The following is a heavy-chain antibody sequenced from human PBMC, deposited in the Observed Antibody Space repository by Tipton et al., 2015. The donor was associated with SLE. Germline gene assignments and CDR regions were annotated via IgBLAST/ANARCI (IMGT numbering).Heavy chain of an antibody. CDR3: ARAPFGGTDY. CDR2: IYTSGST. V-gene: IGHV4-61*09. CDR1: GGSIRSGSYY. D-gene: IGHD4-23*01. J-gene: IGHJ4*02. Sequence: TLSLTCTVSGGSIRSGSYYWSWLRHPPGKGLEWIGHIYTSGSTNYNPSLKSIVTISVDPSKNQFSLKLSSVTAADTAVYYCARAPFGGTDYWGQGTLVTVSS.